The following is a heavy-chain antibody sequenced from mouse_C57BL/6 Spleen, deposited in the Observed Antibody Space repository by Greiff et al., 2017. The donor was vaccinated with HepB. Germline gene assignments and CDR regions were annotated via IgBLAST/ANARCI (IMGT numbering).Heavy chain of an antibody. J-gene: IGHJ3*01. Sequence: VQLQQSGAELVRPGASVKLSCKASGYTFTDYYINWVKQRPGQGLEWIARIYPGSGNTYYNEKFKGKATLTAEKSSSTAYMQRSSLTSEDSAVYCCARGDDGFAYWGQGTLVTVSA. CDR3: ARGDDGFAY. CDR2: IYPGSGNT. V-gene: IGHV1-76*01. CDR1: GYTFTDYY. D-gene: IGHD2-12*01.